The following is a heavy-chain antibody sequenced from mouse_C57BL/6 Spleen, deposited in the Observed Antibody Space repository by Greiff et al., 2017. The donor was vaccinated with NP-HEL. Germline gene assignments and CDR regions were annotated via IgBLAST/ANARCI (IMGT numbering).Heavy chain of an antibody. D-gene: IGHD2-4*01. CDR3: ARDMITTSFDY. V-gene: IGHV5-4*01. CDR2: ISDGGSYT. Sequence: EVQLVESGGGLVKPGGSLKLSCAASGFTFSSYAMSWVRQTPEKRLEWVATISDGGSYTYYPDNVKGRFTISRDNAKNNLYLQMSHLKSEDTAMYYCARDMITTSFDYWGQGTTLTVSS. J-gene: IGHJ2*01. CDR1: GFTFSSYA.